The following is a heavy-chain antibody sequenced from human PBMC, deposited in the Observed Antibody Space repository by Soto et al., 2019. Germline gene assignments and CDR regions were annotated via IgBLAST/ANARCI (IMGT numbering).Heavy chain of an antibody. CDR1: GGPFNNYY. J-gene: IGHJ1*01. Sequence: QLQLQQWGAGLLKPSETLSLTCAVSGGPFNNYYWCWICQSPTKGLEWIGEINLTGSPNYNQSLKSRVTISIDTFKQQISLKLSSVTAADTAVYYCASQVGIPNNRVGVVWGQGTLVTVSS. V-gene: IGHV4-34*01. CDR3: ASQVGIPNNRVGVV. CDR2: INLTGSP. D-gene: IGHD2-21*01.